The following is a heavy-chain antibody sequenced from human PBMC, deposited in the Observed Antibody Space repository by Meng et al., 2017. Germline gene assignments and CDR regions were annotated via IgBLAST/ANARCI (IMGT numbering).Heavy chain of an antibody. CDR1: GGSFSGYY. V-gene: IGHV4-34*01. J-gene: IGHJ4*02. D-gene: IGHD3-10*01. CDR3: ARGRLRAYGSGSPEDY. CDR2: INHSGST. Sequence: VQLQPGGPGLLKASATLPLTCAVYGGSFSGYYWSWIRQPPGKGLEWIGEINHSGSTNYNPSLKSRVTISVDTSKNQFSLKLSSVTAADTAVYYCARGRLRAYGSGSPEDYWGQGTLVTVSS.